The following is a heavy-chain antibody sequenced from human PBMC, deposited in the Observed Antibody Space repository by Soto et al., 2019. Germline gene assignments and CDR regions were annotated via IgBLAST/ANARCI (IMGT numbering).Heavy chain of an antibody. CDR3: AHTRYYGSRSYYRGSDY. V-gene: IGHV2-5*02. D-gene: IGHD3-10*01. Sequence: QITLKESGPTLVKPTQTLTLTCTFSGFSLSTSGVGVGWIRQPPGKALECLALIYWDDDKRYSPSLKSRLTITKDTSKNQVVLTMTNMDPLDTATYYCAHTRYYGSRSYYRGSDYWGQGTLVTVSS. J-gene: IGHJ4*02. CDR1: GFSLSTSGVG. CDR2: IYWDDDK.